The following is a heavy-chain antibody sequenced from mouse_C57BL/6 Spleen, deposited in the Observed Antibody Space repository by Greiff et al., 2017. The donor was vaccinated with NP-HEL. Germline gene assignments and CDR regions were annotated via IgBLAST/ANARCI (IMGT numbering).Heavy chain of an antibody. CDR2: INPNNGGT. CDR1: GYTFTDYN. Sequence: VQLQQSGPELVKPGASVKIPCKASGYTFTDYNMDWVKQSHGKSLEWIGDINPNNGGTIYNQKFKGKATLTVDKSSSTAYMELRSLTSEDTAVYYCALYYYGSRAMDYWGQGTSVTVSS. D-gene: IGHD1-1*01. CDR3: ALYYYGSRAMDY. J-gene: IGHJ4*01. V-gene: IGHV1-18*01.